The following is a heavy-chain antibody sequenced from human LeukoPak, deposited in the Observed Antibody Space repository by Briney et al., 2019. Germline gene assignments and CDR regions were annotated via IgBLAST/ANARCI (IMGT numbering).Heavy chain of an antibody. CDR2: INVNGVTT. V-gene: IGHV3-23*01. Sequence: GGSLRLSCAASGFMFRGYGMSWVRQAPGKGLEWVSGINVNGVTTYYADSVQGRFIISRDNSKSTLFLQMNSLRAADTAVYYCAKDDGGYKYGYNFDSWGQGTLVTVSS. CDR3: AKDDGGYKYGYNFDS. CDR1: GFMFRGYG. D-gene: IGHD5-18*01. J-gene: IGHJ4*02.